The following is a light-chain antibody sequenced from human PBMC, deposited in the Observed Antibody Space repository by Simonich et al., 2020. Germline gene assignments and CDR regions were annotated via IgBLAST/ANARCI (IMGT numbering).Light chain of an antibody. V-gene: IGLV3-25*03. J-gene: IGLJ2*01. CDR2: KDS. Sequence: SYELTQPPSVSVSPGQTARITCSGDALPKQYAYWYQEKPGQAPVLVIYKDSERPSGIPERFSGSNTGKTVTLTISGVQAEDEADYYCQSADSSGTYVVFGGGTKLTVL. CDR1: ALPKQY. CDR3: QSADSSGTYVV.